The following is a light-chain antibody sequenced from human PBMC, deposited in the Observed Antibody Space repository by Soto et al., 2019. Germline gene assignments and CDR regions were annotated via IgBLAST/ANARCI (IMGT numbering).Light chain of an antibody. CDR3: QSYDNSLSGLV. Sequence: QSALTQPSSMSGAPGQRVTISCTGSSSNIGAGFDVHWYQQLPGTAPKLLIYGNTNRPSGVPDRFSGSKSATSASLAITGLQAEDEADYYCQSYDNSLSGLVFGGGTKLTVL. V-gene: IGLV1-40*01. J-gene: IGLJ3*02. CDR1: SSNIGAGFD. CDR2: GNT.